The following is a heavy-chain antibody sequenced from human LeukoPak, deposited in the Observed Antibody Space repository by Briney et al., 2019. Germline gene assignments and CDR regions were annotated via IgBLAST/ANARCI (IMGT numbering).Heavy chain of an antibody. D-gene: IGHD3-10*01. Sequence: GRSLRLSCAASGFTFSSYGMHWVRQAPGKGLEWVAVISYDGSNKYYADSVKGRFTISRDNSKNTLYLQMNSLRAEDTAVYYCATRSIWFGELFKEYYFDYWGQGTLVTVSS. J-gene: IGHJ4*02. CDR2: ISYDGSNK. CDR3: ATRSIWFGELFKEYYFDY. V-gene: IGHV3-30*03. CDR1: GFTFSSYG.